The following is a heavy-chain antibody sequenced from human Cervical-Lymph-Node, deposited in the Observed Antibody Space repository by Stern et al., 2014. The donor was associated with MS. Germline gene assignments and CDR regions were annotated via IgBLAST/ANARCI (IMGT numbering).Heavy chain of an antibody. V-gene: IGHV1-8*01. CDR1: GYTFTSYD. Sequence: VQLVQSGAVVKKPGASVTVSCKASGYTFTSYDIHWVRQATGQGLEWMGWMTPNSGNTGYAQKFQGRVTMTRNTSISTAYMELSSLRSEDTAVYYCARDCKLRRFGSRGWFDPWGQGTLVTVSS. CDR3: ARDCKLRRFGSRGWFDP. CDR2: MTPNSGNT. D-gene: IGHD3-10*01. J-gene: IGHJ5*02.